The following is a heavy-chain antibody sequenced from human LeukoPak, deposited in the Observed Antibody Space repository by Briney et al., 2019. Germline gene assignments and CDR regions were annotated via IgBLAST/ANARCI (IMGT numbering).Heavy chain of an antibody. CDR3: ARTNYYETSGWASGLSPFDM. Sequence: GESLKISCKGSGYIFTTYWIAWVRQMPGKGLEWMGVIYPGDSDTRYSPSFQGQVIISADKSISTAYLQWSSLKAPDTAMYYCARTNYYETSGWASGLSPFDMWGRGTMVTVSS. J-gene: IGHJ3*02. CDR2: IYPGDSDT. CDR1: GYIFTTYW. D-gene: IGHD3-22*01. V-gene: IGHV5-51*01.